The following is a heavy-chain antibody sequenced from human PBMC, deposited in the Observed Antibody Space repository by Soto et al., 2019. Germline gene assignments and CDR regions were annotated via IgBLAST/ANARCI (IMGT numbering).Heavy chain of an antibody. CDR2: ISGSDGKT. Sequence: GGAMRRSCVASGFSFGSYALTWVRQAPGKGLEWVSTISGSDGKTFYADAVKGRFSISRDISQSTLYLQMNSLRADDTAIYYCATWSYLDYWCQGIWVTLAS. CDR1: GFSFGSYA. V-gene: IGHV3-23*01. D-gene: IGHD3-3*01. J-gene: IGHJ4*02. CDR3: ATWSYLDY.